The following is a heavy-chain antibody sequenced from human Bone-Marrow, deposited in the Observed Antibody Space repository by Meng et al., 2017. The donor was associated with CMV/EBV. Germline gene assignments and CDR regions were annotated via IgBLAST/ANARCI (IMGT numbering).Heavy chain of an antibody. D-gene: IGHD2-2*01. CDR2: VRKDDTT. CDR3: ARVSCPTTSCYWRN. V-gene: IGHV3-53*01. CDR1: EFSVSSND. J-gene: IGHJ4*02. Sequence: GGSLRLSCAASEFSVSSNDMSWVRQAPGKGLEWVSVVRKDDTTHYTNSVKGRFTISRDNSKNILYLQMNSLRAEDTAKYYCARVSCPTTSCYWRNWGQGTQVTVSS.